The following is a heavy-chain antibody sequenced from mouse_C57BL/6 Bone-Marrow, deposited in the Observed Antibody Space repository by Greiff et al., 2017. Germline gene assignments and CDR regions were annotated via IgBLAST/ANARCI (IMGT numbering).Heavy chain of an antibody. V-gene: IGHV1-54*01. CDR2: INPGSGGT. Sequence: QVQLQQSGAELVRPGTSVKVSCKASGYAFTNYLLEWVKQRPGQGLEWIGVINPGSGGTNYNEKFKGKATLTADESSSTAYMQLSSLTSEDSAVYFCARVGYGSSFDYWGQGTTLTVSS. J-gene: IGHJ2*01. CDR1: GYAFTNYL. CDR3: ARVGYGSSFDY. D-gene: IGHD1-1*01.